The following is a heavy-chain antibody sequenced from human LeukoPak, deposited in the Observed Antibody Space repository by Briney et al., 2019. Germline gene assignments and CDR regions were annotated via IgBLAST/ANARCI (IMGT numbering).Heavy chain of an antibody. D-gene: IGHD6-19*01. Sequence: PGGSLRLSCAASGFTFSSYSMNWVRQAPGKGLEWVSSISSSSSYIYYADSVKGRFTISRDNAKNSLYLQMNSLRAEDTAVYYCARGAHSSGWLYDYWGQGTLVTVSS. CDR1: GFTFSSYS. CDR3: ARGAHSSGWLYDY. CDR2: ISSSSSYI. J-gene: IGHJ4*02. V-gene: IGHV3-21*01.